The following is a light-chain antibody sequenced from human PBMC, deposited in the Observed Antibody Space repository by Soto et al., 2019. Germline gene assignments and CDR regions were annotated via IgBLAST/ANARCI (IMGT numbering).Light chain of an antibody. CDR1: SSDVGGYNY. Sequence: QSVLTQPRSVSGSPGQSVTISCTGTSSDVGGYNYVSWYQQHPGKAPKLMIYDVSKRPSGVPDRFSGSKSGNTASLTISGLQAEDEADYYCCSYAGSDCYVFGTGTKVTVL. V-gene: IGLV2-11*01. CDR2: DVS. CDR3: CSYAGSDCYV. J-gene: IGLJ1*01.